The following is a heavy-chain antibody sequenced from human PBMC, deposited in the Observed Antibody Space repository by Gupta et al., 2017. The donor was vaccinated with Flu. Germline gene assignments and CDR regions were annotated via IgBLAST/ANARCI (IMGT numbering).Heavy chain of an antibody. CDR1: GGSISSGSYY. CDR2: IYTSGST. Sequence: QVQLQESGPGLVKPSQTLSLTCTVSGGSISSGSYYWSWIRQPAGKGLEWIGRIYTSGSTNYNPARKSRVTISVDTSKNQFSLKLSSVTAEDTAVYYCARDHGSRGRYYFDYWGQGTLVTVSS. CDR3: ARDHGSRGRYYFDY. D-gene: IGHD6-13*01. J-gene: IGHJ4*02. V-gene: IGHV4-61*02.